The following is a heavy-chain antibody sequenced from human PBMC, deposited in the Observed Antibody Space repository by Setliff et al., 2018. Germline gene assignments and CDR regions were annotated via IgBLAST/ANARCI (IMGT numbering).Heavy chain of an antibody. D-gene: IGHD1-26*01. J-gene: IGHJ5*02. V-gene: IGHV4-30-4*08. CDR2: IYYSGST. CDR1: GGSISSGDYY. CDR3: ARVMGGSYGFSWFDP. Sequence: SETLSLTCTVSGGSISSGDYYWSWVRQPPGKGLEWIGYIYYSGSTYYNPSLKSRVTISVDTSKNQFSLKLSSVTAADTAVYYCARVMGGSYGFSWFDPWGQGTLVTVSS.